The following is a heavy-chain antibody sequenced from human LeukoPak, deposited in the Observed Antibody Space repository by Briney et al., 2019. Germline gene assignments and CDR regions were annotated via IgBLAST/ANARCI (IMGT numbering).Heavy chain of an antibody. V-gene: IGHV3-21*01. D-gene: IGHD4-17*01. Sequence: GGSLRLSCAASGFTFRTYTMNWVRQAPGKGLDWVSSISSGSTYVYYADSVRGRFTISRDNAKKELYLQISNLKVEDTAIYYWAGVNGDYERGGAPVYWGQGTLVTFSS. CDR2: ISSGSTYV. CDR3: AGVNGDYERGGAPVY. CDR1: GFTFRTYT. J-gene: IGHJ4*02.